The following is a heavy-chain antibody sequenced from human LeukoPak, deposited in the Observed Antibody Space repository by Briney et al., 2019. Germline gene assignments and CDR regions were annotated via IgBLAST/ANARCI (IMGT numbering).Heavy chain of an antibody. CDR3: ATTYGDYVGRIDY. D-gene: IGHD4-17*01. CDR2: IYYSGST. J-gene: IGHJ4*02. V-gene: IGHV4-39*07. Sequence: KASETLSLTCTVSGGSISSSSYYWGWIRQPPGKGLEWIGSIYYSGSTYYNPSLKSRVTISVDTSKNQFSLKLSSVTAADTAVYYCATTYGDYVGRIDYWGQGTLVTVSS. CDR1: GGSISSSSYY.